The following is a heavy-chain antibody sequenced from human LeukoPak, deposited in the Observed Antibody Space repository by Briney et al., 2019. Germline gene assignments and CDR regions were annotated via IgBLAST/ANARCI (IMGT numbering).Heavy chain of an antibody. V-gene: IGHV3-48*01. D-gene: IGHD1-26*01. J-gene: IGHJ6*03. CDR2: ISSSSSTI. CDR1: GFTFSSYG. Sequence: GGSLRLSCAASGFTFSSYGMHWVRQAPGKGLEWVSYISSSSSTIYYADSVKGRFTISRDNAKNSLYLQMNSLRAEDTAVYYCARSIVGATRYYYYMDVWGKGTTVTVSS. CDR3: ARSIVGATRYYYYMDV.